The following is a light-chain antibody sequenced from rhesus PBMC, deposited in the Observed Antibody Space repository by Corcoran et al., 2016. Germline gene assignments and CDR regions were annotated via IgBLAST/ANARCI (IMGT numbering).Light chain of an antibody. V-gene: IGKV1-74*01. CDR1: ENVNNY. J-gene: IGKJ2*01. CDR3: QPGYGTPSS. CDR2: NAS. Sequence: DIQMTQSPSSLSASVGERVTITCRASENVNNYLNWYQQKPGKAPKLLIDNASTLQSGVPSRFSGRGSGTIYTFTISLLQPEDVATSYCQPGYGTPSSFGQGTKVEIK.